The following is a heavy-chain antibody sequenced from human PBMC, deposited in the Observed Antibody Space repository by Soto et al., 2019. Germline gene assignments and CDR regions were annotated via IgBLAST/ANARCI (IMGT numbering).Heavy chain of an antibody. D-gene: IGHD3-22*01. CDR2: IKSKIVGGTR. CDR3: TTDGYSSGYYVETHENFYYGMDV. CDR1: GLPFSDAW. J-gene: IGHJ6*02. Sequence: EVQLVESGGGSVKPGGSLRLSCAASGLPFSDAWMSWVRQAPGKGLEWVGRIKSKIVGGTRDYAAPVKGRFTISRDDSKNMLYLQMDSLQTEDAAVYYCTTDGYSSGYYVETHENFYYGMDVWGQGTTVTVPS. V-gene: IGHV3-15*01.